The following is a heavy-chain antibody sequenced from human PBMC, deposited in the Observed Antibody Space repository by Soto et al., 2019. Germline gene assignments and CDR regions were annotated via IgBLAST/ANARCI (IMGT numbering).Heavy chain of an antibody. CDR2: ISWNSGSI. J-gene: IGHJ6*02. CDR1: GFTFDDYA. D-gene: IGHD6-6*01. V-gene: IGHV3-9*01. CDR3: AKDRYSSSATSYVGMDV. Sequence: EVQLVESGGGLVQPGRSLRLSCAASGFTFDDYAMHWVRQAPGKGLEWVSGISWNSGSIGYADSVKGRFTISRDNAKNSLYLQMNRLRAEDTALYYCAKDRYSSSATSYVGMDVWGQGTTVTVSS.